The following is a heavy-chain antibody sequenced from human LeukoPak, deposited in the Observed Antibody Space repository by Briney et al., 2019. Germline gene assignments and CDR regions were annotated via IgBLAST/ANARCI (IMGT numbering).Heavy chain of an antibody. V-gene: IGHV5-51*01. CDR1: GYSFTSYW. D-gene: IGHD2-15*01. Sequence: GESLKISCKGSGYSFTSYWIGWVRQMPGKGLEWMGIIYPGDSDTRYSPSFQGQVTISADKSISTAYLQWSSLKASDTAMYYCASQSKGYCSGGSCYSVAFDIWGQGTMVTVSS. CDR3: ASQSKGYCSGGSCYSVAFDI. CDR2: IYPGDSDT. J-gene: IGHJ3*02.